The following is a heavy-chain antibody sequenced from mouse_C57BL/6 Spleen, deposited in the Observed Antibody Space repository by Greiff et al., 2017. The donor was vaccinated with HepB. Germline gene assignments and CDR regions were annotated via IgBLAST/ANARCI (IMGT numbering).Heavy chain of an antibody. Sequence: EVMLVESGGGLVQPGGSLKLSCAASGFTFSDYYMYWVRQTPEKRLEWVAYISNGGGSTYYPDTVKGRFTISRDNAKNTLYLQMSRLKSEDTAMYYCARHPPITTVVATKAMDYWGQGTSVTVSS. V-gene: IGHV5-12*01. D-gene: IGHD1-1*01. CDR2: ISNGGGST. J-gene: IGHJ4*01. CDR3: ARHPPITTVVATKAMDY. CDR1: GFTFSDYY.